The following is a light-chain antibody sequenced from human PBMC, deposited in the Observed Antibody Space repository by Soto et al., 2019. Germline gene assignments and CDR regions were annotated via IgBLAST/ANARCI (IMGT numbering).Light chain of an antibody. V-gene: IGKV1-12*01. CDR3: QQANSFPLT. CDR2: AAS. Sequence: DLQITPSPSSLSASVGDRVPLTFLASQGISNWLAWYQQKPGKAPKLLIYAASSLQSGVPSRFSGSGFGTDFTLTISSLQPEDFATYYCQQANSFPLTFGGGTKVDIK. J-gene: IGKJ4*01. CDR1: QGISNW.